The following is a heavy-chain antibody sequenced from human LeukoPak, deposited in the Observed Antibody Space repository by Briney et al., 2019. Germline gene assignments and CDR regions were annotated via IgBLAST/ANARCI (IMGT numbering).Heavy chain of an antibody. D-gene: IGHD4-11*01. V-gene: IGHV1-69*05. Sequence: ASVKVSCKASGGTFSSYAISWVRQAPGQGLEWMGGIIPIFGTANYAQKFQGRVTITTDESTSTAYMELSSLRSEDTAVYYCAREFVSYSTHAQYYYMDVWGKGTTVTVSS. J-gene: IGHJ6*03. CDR2: IIPIFGTA. CDR3: AREFVSYSTHAQYYYMDV. CDR1: GGTFSSYA.